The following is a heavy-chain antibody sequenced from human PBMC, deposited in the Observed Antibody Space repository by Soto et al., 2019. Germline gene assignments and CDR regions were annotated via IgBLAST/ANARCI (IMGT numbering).Heavy chain of an antibody. J-gene: IGHJ5*02. CDR1: GYTFTSYG. Sequence: ASVKVSCKASGYTFTSYGISWVRQAPGQGLEWMGWISAYNGNTNYAQKLQGRVTMTTDTSTSTVYMELSSLRSEDTAVYYCARGPPRMIVRWFDPWGQGTLVTVSS. V-gene: IGHV1-18*01. CDR2: ISAYNGNT. CDR3: ARGPPRMIVRWFDP. D-gene: IGHD3-22*01.